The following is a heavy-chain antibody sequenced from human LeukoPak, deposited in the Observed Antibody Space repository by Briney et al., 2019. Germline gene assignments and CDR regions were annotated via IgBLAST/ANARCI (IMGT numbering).Heavy chain of an antibody. J-gene: IGHJ6*02. D-gene: IGHD2-15*01. V-gene: IGHV4-59*01. Sequence: PSETLSLTCTVSGGSISSYYWSWIRQPPGKGLEWIGYIYYSGSTNYNPSLKSRVTISVDTSKNQFSLKLSSVTAADTAVYYCARGNCSGGSCYIPGRDCYYGMDVWGQGTTVTVSS. CDR1: GGSISSYY. CDR3: ARGNCSGGSCYIPGRDCYYGMDV. CDR2: IYYSGST.